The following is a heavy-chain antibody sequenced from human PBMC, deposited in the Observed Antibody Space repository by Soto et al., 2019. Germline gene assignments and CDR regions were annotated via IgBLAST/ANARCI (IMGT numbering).Heavy chain of an antibody. CDR2: IFYSGSA. Sequence: SETLSLTCNVTGGSINTAGYYWSWIRQVPGKGLEWIGYIFYSGSAYYHPSLKSRASISVDRSKNQFSLKVNSVTAADTAVYYCARTSRTGVLKFDSWGQGTLVTVSS. J-gene: IGHJ4*02. CDR3: ARTSRTGVLKFDS. CDR1: GGSINTAGYY. D-gene: IGHD1-1*01. V-gene: IGHV4-31*03.